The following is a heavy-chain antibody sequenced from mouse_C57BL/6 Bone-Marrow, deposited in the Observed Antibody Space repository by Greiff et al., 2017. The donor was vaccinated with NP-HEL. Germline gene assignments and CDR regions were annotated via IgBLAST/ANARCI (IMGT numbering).Heavy chain of an antibody. Sequence: VQLQQSGAELVRPGASVTLSCTASGFNIQDDYMHWVKQRPEQGLEWIGWIDPENGDTEYASKFQGQATITADTSSNTAYLQLSSLTSEDTAVYYCTTYSNLDYWGQGTTLTVSS. J-gene: IGHJ2*01. V-gene: IGHV14-4*01. CDR1: GFNIQDDY. CDR3: TTYSNLDY. D-gene: IGHD2-5*01. CDR2: IDPENGDT.